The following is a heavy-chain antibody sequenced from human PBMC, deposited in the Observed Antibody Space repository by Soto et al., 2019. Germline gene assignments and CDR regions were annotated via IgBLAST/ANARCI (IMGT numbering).Heavy chain of an antibody. CDR2: ISYDGSNK. CDR1: GFTFSSYG. V-gene: IGHV3-30*18. Sequence: GGSLRLSCAASGFTFSSYGMHWVRQAPGKGLEWVAVISYDGSNKYYADSVKGRFTISRDNSKNTLYLQMNSLRAEDTAVYYCAKDSESGVSFGGTGFDYWGQGTLVTVSS. CDR3: AKDSESGVSFGGTGFDY. J-gene: IGHJ4*02. D-gene: IGHD3-10*01.